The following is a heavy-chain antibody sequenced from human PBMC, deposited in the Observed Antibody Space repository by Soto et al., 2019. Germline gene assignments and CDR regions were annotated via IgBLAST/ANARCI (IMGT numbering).Heavy chain of an antibody. CDR1: GDLFNNHA. CDR2: ISPLFSTT. CDR3: AASSAIAAAGYFKF. J-gene: IGHJ4*02. Sequence: QVQLVQSGAEVKEPGSSVKVSCKASGDLFNNHAFNWVRQAPGQGLEWMGRISPLFSTTNYAKKFQGRVTIGADELTTIVYLEVNNLESDDTAMYYCAASSAIAAAGYFKFWGQGTLDTVS. V-gene: IGHV1-69*01. D-gene: IGHD6-13*01.